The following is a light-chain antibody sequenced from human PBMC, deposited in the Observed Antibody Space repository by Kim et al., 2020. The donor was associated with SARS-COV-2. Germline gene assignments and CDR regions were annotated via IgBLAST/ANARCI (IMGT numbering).Light chain of an antibody. CDR2: QDS. CDR3: QAWDSSTAR. CDR1: KLGDKY. V-gene: IGLV3-1*01. J-gene: IGLJ2*01. Sequence: SYELTQPPSVSVSPGQTASITCSGDKLGDKYACWYQQKPGQSPVLAIYQDSKRPSGIPERFSGSNSGNTATLTISGTQAMDEADYYCQAWDSSTARFGGGTQLPVL.